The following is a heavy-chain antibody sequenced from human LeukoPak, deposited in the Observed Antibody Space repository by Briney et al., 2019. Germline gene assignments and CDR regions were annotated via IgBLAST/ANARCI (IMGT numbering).Heavy chain of an antibody. J-gene: IGHJ5*02. Sequence: PSETLSLTCTVSGRSISSYYWSWIRQPPGKGLEWIGYIYYSGSTNYNPSLNSRVTISVDTSKNQFSLKLSSVTAADTAVYYCATAVKGWFDLWGQGTLVTVSS. CDR3: ATAVKGWFDL. CDR2: IYYSGST. V-gene: IGHV4-59*01. D-gene: IGHD6-19*01. CDR1: GRSISSYY.